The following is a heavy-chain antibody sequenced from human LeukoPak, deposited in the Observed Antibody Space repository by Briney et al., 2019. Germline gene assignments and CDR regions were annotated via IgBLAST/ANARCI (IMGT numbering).Heavy chain of an antibody. CDR1: GGSISSSSYY. CDR2: IYYSGST. V-gene: IGHV4-39*07. CDR3: ACTPNPYYDSSGYPLDY. Sequence: SETLSLTCTVSGGSISSSSYYWGWIRQPPGKGLEWIGSIYYSGSTYYNPSLKSRVTISVDTSKNQFSLKLSSVTAADTAVYYCACTPNPYYDSSGYPLDYWGQGTLVTVSS. J-gene: IGHJ4*02. D-gene: IGHD3-22*01.